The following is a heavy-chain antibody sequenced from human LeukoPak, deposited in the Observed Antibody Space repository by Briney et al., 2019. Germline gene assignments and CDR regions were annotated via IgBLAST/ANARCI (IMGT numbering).Heavy chain of an antibody. Sequence: SQTLSLTCTVSGGSISSGGYYWSWIRQHPGKGLEWIGYIYYSGSTYYNPSLKSRVTISVDTSKNQFSLKLSSVTAVDTAVYYCARDGYYYDSSGPKPHAAFDIWGQGTMVTVSS. V-gene: IGHV4-31*03. CDR2: IYYSGST. J-gene: IGHJ3*02. CDR3: ARDGYYYDSSGPKPHAAFDI. D-gene: IGHD3-22*01. CDR1: GGSISSGGYY.